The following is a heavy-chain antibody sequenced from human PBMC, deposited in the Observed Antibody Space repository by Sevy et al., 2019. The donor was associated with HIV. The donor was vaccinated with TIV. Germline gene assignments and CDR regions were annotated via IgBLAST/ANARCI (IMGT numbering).Heavy chain of an antibody. J-gene: IGHJ4*02. CDR1: GFTFSKYS. CDR2: LSFGCGEI. D-gene: IGHD2-8*01. CDR3: AREGCTKPHDY. Sequence: GGSLRLSCAASGFTFSKYSMSWVRQPPGKGLEWVSTLSFGCGEINYADSVKGQFTNSRDNSKSSVYLQMNNLRPEDTAVYYCAREGCTKPHDYWGQGTLVTVSS. V-gene: IGHV3-23*01.